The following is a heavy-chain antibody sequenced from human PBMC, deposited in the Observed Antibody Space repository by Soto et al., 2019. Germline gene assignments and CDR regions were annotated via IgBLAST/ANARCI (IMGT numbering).Heavy chain of an antibody. Sequence: EVQLVESGGGLVKPGGSLRLSCAASGFTFSSYSMNWVRQAPGKGLEWVSSISSSSSYIYYADSVKGRSTISRDHAKTPLYLQMNSLRAEDTAVYYCARDQPGYSYGYGLGYWGQGTLVTVSS. CDR2: ISSSSSYI. CDR1: GFTFSSYS. J-gene: IGHJ4*02. CDR3: ARDQPGYSYGYGLGY. V-gene: IGHV3-21*01. D-gene: IGHD5-18*01.